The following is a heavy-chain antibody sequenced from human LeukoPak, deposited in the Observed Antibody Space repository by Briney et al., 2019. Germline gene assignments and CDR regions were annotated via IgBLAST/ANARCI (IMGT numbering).Heavy chain of an antibody. V-gene: IGHV3-21*01. CDR1: GFTFSSYS. D-gene: IGHD6-13*01. CDR2: ISSSSYI. CDR3: ARDPGIAAAGPTTYYFDY. J-gene: IGHJ4*02. Sequence: GGSLRLSCAASGFTFSSYSMNWVRQAPGKGLEWVSSISSSSYIYYADSVKGRFTISRDNAKNSLYLQMNSLRAEDTAVYYCARDPGIAAAGPTTYYFDYWGQGTLVTVSS.